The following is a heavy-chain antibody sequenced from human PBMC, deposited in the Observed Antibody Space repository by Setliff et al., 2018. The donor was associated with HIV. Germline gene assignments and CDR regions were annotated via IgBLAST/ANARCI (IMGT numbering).Heavy chain of an antibody. Sequence: ASVKVSCKTSGDTFTSYDINWVRQAAGHGLEWMGGFDPEDGETIYAQKFQGRVTMTEDTSTDTAYMELSSLRSEDTAVYYCATGVGVGRYYYYYYMDVWGKGTTVTVSS. CDR3: ATGVGVGRYYYYYYMDV. J-gene: IGHJ6*03. V-gene: IGHV1-24*01. CDR2: FDPEDGET. D-gene: IGHD3-3*01. CDR1: GDTFTSYD.